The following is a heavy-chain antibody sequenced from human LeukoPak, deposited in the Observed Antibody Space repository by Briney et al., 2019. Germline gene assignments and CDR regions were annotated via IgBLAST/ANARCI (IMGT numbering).Heavy chain of an antibody. Sequence: GGSLRLSCAASGFTFSSYWMHWVRQAPGKGLVWVSRINSDGSSTSYADSVKGRFTISRDNAKNSLYLQMNSLRAEDTAVYYCAKDLHYGSADYWGQGTLVTVSS. D-gene: IGHD3-10*01. CDR1: GFTFSSYW. V-gene: IGHV3-74*01. CDR3: AKDLHYGSADY. J-gene: IGHJ4*02. CDR2: INSDGSST.